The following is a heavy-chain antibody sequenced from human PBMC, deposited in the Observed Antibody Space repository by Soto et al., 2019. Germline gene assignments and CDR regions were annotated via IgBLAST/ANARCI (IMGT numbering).Heavy chain of an antibody. V-gene: IGHV3-23*01. J-gene: IGHJ6*02. CDR1: GFTFRSYA. CDR3: ARDLETDSSGYPSGLGMDV. Sequence: LRLSCAASGFTFRSYAMSWVRQAPGKGLEWVSGISGSGISTHYADSVKGRFTVSRDNSKNTLYLQMNSLRAEDTAVYYCARDLETDSSGYPSGLGMDVWGQGTTVTVSS. D-gene: IGHD3-22*01. CDR2: ISGSGIST.